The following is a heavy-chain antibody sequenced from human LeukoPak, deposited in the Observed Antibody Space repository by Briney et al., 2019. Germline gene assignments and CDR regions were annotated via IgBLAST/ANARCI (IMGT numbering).Heavy chain of an antibody. D-gene: IGHD1-26*01. J-gene: IGHJ5*02. V-gene: IGHV1-2*02. CDR1: GYTFTGYY. CDR3: AREKTPRSGSYEP. Sequence: ASVKVSCKASGYTFTGYYMHWVRQAPGQGLEWMGWINPNSGGTNYAQKFQGRVTMTRDTSISPAYMELSRLRSDDTAVYYCAREKTPRSGSYEPWGQGTLVTVSS. CDR2: INPNSGGT.